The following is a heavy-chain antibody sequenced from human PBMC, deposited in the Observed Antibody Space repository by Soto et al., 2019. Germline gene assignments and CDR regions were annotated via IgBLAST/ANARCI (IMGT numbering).Heavy chain of an antibody. V-gene: IGHV4-59*08. D-gene: IGHD6-19*01. CDR1: GGSISSYY. CDR2: IYYSGST. CDR3: ARHTVAGTAYFQH. J-gene: IGHJ1*01. Sequence: SETLSLTCTVSGGSISSYYWSWIRQPPGKGLEWIGYIYYSGSTNYNPSLKSRVTISVDTSKNQFSLKLSSVTAADTAVYYCARHTVAGTAYFQHWGQGTLVTVS.